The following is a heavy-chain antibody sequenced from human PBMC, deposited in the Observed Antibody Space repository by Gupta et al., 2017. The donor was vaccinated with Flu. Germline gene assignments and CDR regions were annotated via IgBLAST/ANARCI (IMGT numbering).Heavy chain of an antibody. CDR1: GFTFSSYA. D-gene: IGHD3-22*01. CDR2: ISGTSYYT. V-gene: IGHV3-23*01. Sequence: EVQLLESGGGLVQPGGSLRLSCAASGFTFSSYAMSWVRQAPGKGLEWVSGISGTSYYTYYADSVKGRFTISRDNSMNTLYLQMNSLRAEDTAVYYCAKCPLYYYDSCGYYPPDYWGQGTLVTVSS. CDR3: AKCPLYYYDSCGYYPPDY. J-gene: IGHJ4*02.